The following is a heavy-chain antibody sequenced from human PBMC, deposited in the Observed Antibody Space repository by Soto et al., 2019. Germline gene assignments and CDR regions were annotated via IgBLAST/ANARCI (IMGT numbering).Heavy chain of an antibody. J-gene: IGHJ4*02. Sequence: KTSETLSLTCAVYGGSFSGYYWSWIRQPPGKGLEWIGEINHSGSTNYNPSLKSRVTISVDTSKNQFSLKLSSVTAADTAVYYCARSYCSSTSCYHYFDYWGQGTLVTVSS. CDR3: ARSYCSSTSCYHYFDY. D-gene: IGHD2-2*01. V-gene: IGHV4-34*01. CDR2: INHSGST. CDR1: GGSFSGYY.